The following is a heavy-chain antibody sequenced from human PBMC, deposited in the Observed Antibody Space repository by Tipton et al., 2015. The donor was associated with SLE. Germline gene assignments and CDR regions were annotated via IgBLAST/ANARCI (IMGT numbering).Heavy chain of an antibody. J-gene: IGHJ4*02. CDR1: GFTFSSYSM. CDR2: IYHSGST. Sequence: SLRLSCAASGFTFSSYSMNWVRQAPGKGLEWIGEIYHSGSTNYNPSLKSRVTISVDKSKNQFSLKLSSVTAADMAVYYCATGNRGYYRPFDYWGQGTLVTVSS. D-gene: IGHD3-3*01. CDR3: ATGNRGYYRPFDY. V-gene: IGHV4-4*02.